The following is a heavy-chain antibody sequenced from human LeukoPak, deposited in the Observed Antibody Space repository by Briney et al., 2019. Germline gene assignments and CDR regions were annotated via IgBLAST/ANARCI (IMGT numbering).Heavy chain of an antibody. J-gene: IGHJ4*02. V-gene: IGHV3-23*01. CDR3: AKAPYGSGSYYTDY. CDR2: ISGSGGST. D-gene: IGHD3-10*01. Sequence: GGSLRLSCAGSGFTFSSYAMSWVRQAPGKGLEWVSAISGSGGSTYYADSVKGRFTISRDNSKNTLYLQMNSLRAEDTAVYYCAKAPYGSGSYYTDYWGQGTLVTVSS. CDR1: GFTFSSYA.